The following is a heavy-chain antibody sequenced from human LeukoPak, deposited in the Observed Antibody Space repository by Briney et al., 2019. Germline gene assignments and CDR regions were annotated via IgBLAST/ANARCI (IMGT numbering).Heavy chain of an antibody. CDR3: ARVYFYDSSGLYYFDY. J-gene: IGHJ4*02. D-gene: IGHD3-22*01. V-gene: IGHV1-2*02. Sequence: GASVKVSCKPSVYTFTGYYMHWVRQAPGQGVEWMGWINPNSGGTNYAQKFQGRITMTRDTSISTAYMELSRLRSDDTVVYYCARVYFYDSSGLYYFDYWGQGTLVTVSS. CDR1: VYTFTGYY. CDR2: INPNSGGT.